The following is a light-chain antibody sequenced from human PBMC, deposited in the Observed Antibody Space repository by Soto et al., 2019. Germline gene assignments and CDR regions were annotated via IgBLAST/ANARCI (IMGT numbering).Light chain of an antibody. Sequence: EIVLTQSPGTLSLSPGERATLSCRASQSVSSSYLAWYQQKPGQAPRLLIYGASSRATGIPDRFSGSGSGTDFTLTISRLEPEDFAVYYCQQYGSSRGNFGGGTKVDIK. CDR1: QSVSSSY. CDR2: GAS. CDR3: QQYGSSRGN. J-gene: IGKJ4*01. V-gene: IGKV3-20*01.